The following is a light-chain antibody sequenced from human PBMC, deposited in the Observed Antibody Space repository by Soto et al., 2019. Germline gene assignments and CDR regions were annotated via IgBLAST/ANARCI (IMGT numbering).Light chain of an antibody. CDR2: EGS. Sequence: QSALPQPASVSGSPGQSITISCTGTRSDVGSYNLVSWYQQHPGKAPKLMIYEGSKRPSGVSNRFSGSKSGNTASLTISGLQAEDEADYYCCSYAGSSTFVVFGGGTKVTVL. V-gene: IGLV2-23*03. CDR3: CSYAGSSTFVV. CDR1: RSDVGSYNL. J-gene: IGLJ2*01.